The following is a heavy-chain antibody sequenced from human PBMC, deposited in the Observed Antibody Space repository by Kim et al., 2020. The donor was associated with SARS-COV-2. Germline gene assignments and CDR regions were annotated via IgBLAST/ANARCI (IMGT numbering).Heavy chain of an antibody. CDR3: AKDRREWLSYDYYYYMDV. V-gene: IGHV3-9*01. Sequence: GGSLRLSCAASGFTFGDYAMHWVRQAPGKGLEWVSGISWNSGSIGYADSVKGRFTISRDNAKNSLYLQMNSLRAEDTALYYCAKDRREWLSYDYYYYMDVWGKGTTVTVSS. D-gene: IGHD3-3*01. CDR1: GFTFGDYA. CDR2: ISWNSGSI. J-gene: IGHJ6*03.